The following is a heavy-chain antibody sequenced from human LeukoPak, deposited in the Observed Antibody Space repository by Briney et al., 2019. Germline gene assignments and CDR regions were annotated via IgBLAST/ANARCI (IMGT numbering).Heavy chain of an antibody. CDR2: LIPVLGMS. CDR3: ARHRTVREGANAFDI. CDR1: GGSFSTYA. J-gene: IGHJ3*02. Sequence: SVKVSCKSSGGSFSTYAVNWVRQAPGQGLEWMGRLIPVLGMSHYAPGFQGSVTLTADRSTNTAYMELDRLTSDDTAVYYCARHRTVREGANAFDIWGQGTMVTVSS. V-gene: IGHV1-69*04. D-gene: IGHD1-26*01.